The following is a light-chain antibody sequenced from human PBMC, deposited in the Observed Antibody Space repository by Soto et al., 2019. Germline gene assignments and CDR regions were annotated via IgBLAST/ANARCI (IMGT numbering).Light chain of an antibody. CDR1: QSVSSSY. V-gene: IGKV3-20*01. CDR2: GAS. J-gene: IGKJ1*01. Sequence: EIVLTQSPGTLTLSPGERATLSCRASQSVSSSYLAWYQQKPGQAPRLLIDGASSRATGIPDRFSGSGSGTDFTLTISRLEPEDFAEHYCQQYGSSQSFGQGTKVEIK. CDR3: QQYGSSQS.